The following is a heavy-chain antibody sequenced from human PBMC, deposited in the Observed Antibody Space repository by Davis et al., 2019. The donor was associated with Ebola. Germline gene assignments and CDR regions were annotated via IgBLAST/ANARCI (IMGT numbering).Heavy chain of an antibody. D-gene: IGHD2-15*01. V-gene: IGHV3-23*01. CDR2: ISASEGHT. CDR1: GISFDNSW. J-gene: IGHJ4*02. Sequence: PGGSLRLSCVVSGISFDNSWMTWVRQVPGKGLEWVSTISASEGHTHYSDSVKGRFTISRDNSKDTLYLQMNSLRAEDTATYYCARYCHYTDCSYFDCWGQGTMVAVSS. CDR3: ARYCHYTDCSYFDC.